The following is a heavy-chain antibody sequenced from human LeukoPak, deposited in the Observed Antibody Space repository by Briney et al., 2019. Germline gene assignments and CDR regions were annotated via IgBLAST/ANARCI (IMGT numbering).Heavy chain of an antibody. J-gene: IGHJ2*01. CDR1: GGTFRNYA. D-gene: IGHD6-13*01. V-gene: IGHV1-69*13. CDR2: IIPIFGTA. CDR3: ASLATGGTILIWYLDL. Sequence: SVKVSCKASGGTFRNYAITWVRQAPGQGLEWMGGIIPIFGTADYAQKFQGRVTITADESTSTVYMELTSLRSEDTAVYYCASLATGGTILIWYLDLWGRGPLVTVSS.